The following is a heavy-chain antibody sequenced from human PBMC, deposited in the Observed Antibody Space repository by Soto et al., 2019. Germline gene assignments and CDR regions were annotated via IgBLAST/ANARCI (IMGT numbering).Heavy chain of an antibody. V-gene: IGHV1-18*01. CDR1: GYTFTSYG. CDR2: ISAYNGNT. CDR3: ARGGYYDSSGSRNYYYYGMNV. J-gene: IGHJ6*02. Sequence: ASVKVSCKASGYTFTSYGISWVRQAPGQGLEWMGWISAYNGNTNYAQKLQGRVTMTTDTSTSTAYMELRSLRSDDTAVYFCARGGYYDSSGSRNYYYYGMNVWGQGTTVTVSS. D-gene: IGHD3-22*01.